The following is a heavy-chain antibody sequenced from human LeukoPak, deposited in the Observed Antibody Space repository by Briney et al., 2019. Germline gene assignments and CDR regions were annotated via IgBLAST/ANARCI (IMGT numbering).Heavy chain of an antibody. D-gene: IGHD3-3*01. V-gene: IGHV3-7*01. CDR2: IKQDGSEK. CDR1: GFTFSSYW. Sequence: GGSLRLSCAASGFTFSSYWMSWVRQAPGKGLEWVANIKQDGSEKYYVDSVKGRFTISRGNAKNSLYLQMNSLRAEDTAVYYCARDRDFWSGYYFDYWGQGTLVTVSS. J-gene: IGHJ4*02. CDR3: ARDRDFWSGYYFDY.